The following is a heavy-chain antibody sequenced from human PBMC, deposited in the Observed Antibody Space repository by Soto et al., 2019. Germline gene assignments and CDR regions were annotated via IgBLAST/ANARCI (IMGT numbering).Heavy chain of an antibody. Sequence: QVQLQESGPGLVKPSQTLSLTCTVSGGSISSGDYYWSWLRQPPGKGLEWIGYIYYSGSTYYNPSLKSRVTISVDTSKNQSSLKLSSVTAADTAVYYCARSDVIAARTFDYWGEGTMVTVSS. V-gene: IGHV4-30-4*01. CDR2: IYYSGST. D-gene: IGHD6-6*01. CDR3: ARSDVIAARTFDY. J-gene: IGHJ4*02. CDR1: GGSISSGDYY.